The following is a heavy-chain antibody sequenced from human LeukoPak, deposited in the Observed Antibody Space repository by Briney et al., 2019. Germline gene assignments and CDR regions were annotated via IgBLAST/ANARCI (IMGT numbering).Heavy chain of an antibody. CDR1: GFTFSSSA. CDR2: ISASGGST. J-gene: IGHJ6*02. Sequence: GGSLRLSCAASGFTFSSSAMSWVRQVPGKGLEWVSGISASGGSTYYADSVRGRFTISRDNSKNTLYVQMNSLRDEDTAVYYCAKALYDSSGYYVFDYYYYGMDVWGQGTTVTVSS. CDR3: AKALYDSSGYYVFDYYYYGMDV. V-gene: IGHV3-23*01. D-gene: IGHD3-22*01.